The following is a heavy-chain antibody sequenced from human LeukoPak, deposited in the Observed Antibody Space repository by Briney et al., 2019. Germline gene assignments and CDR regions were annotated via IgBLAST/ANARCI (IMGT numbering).Heavy chain of an antibody. D-gene: IGHD6-13*01. CDR2: IIPIFGTA. CDR1: GYTFTNYG. CDR3: ARDLEYSSSWYGGYWYFDL. V-gene: IGHV1-69*05. J-gene: IGHJ2*01. Sequence: ASVKVSCKASGYTFTNYGLTWVRQAPGQGLEWMGGIIPIFGTANYAQKFQGRVTITTDESTSTAYMELSSLRSEDTAVYYCARDLEYSSSWYGGYWYFDLWGRGILVTVSS.